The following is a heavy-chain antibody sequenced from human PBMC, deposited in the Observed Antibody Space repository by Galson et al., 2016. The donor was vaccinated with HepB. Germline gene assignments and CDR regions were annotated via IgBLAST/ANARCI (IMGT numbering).Heavy chain of an antibody. CDR2: ISSGSSTI. CDR3: ARGWYSNSSPCFDY. V-gene: IGHV3-48*02. Sequence: SLRLSCAASGFTFSTYSMNWVRQAPGKGLEWVSYISSGSSTIYYADSVKGRFTISRDNAKNSLYLQMNSLRDEDTAVYYCARGWYSNSSPCFDYWGQGTPVTVSS. CDR1: GFTFSTYS. J-gene: IGHJ4*02. D-gene: IGHD6-6*01.